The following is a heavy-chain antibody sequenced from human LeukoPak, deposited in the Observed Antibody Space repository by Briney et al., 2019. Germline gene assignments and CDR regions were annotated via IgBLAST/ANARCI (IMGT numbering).Heavy chain of an antibody. CDR2: ISGSGGST. J-gene: IGHJ3*01. D-gene: IGHD4-23*01. Sequence: GGSLRLSCAASRFTFSSYAMSWVRQAPGKGLEWVSAISGSGGSTYYADSVKGRFTISRDNSKKTLYLQMNSLRAEDTAVYSCARDSVGPFRRSPTNAFDVWGQGTMVTVSS. CDR1: RFTFSSYA. V-gene: IGHV3-23*01. CDR3: ARDSVGPFRRSPTNAFDV.